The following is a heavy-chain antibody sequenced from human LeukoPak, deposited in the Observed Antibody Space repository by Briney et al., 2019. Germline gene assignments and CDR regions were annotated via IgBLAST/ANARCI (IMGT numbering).Heavy chain of an antibody. J-gene: IGHJ4*02. D-gene: IGHD1-26*01. CDR3: ARHRYSGSYAPLDY. V-gene: IGHV4-59*08. Sequence: SETLSLTCSVSGGSVSSYYWSWIRQSPGKGLEWIGYIHNSGRTNYNPSLKSRVTISGDTSKNQFSLKLTSVTAADSAVYYCARHRYSGSYAPLDYWGQGTLVTVSS. CDR2: IHNSGRT. CDR1: GGSVSSYY.